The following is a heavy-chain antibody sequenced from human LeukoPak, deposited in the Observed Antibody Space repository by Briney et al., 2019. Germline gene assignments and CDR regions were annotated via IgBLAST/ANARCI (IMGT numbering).Heavy chain of an antibody. V-gene: IGHV3-48*02. CDR3: VRDWSFSFDY. CDR1: GFSFSSEP. CDR2: IRSSGNII. J-gene: IGHJ4*02. D-gene: IGHD2/OR15-2a*01. Sequence: GGSLRLSCEASGFSFSSEPMNWVRQAPGKRLEWISHIRSSGNIIYYAESVRGRFTISRDNAKSSLYLQMNSLRDEDTAVYYCVRDWSFSFDYWGQGALVTVST.